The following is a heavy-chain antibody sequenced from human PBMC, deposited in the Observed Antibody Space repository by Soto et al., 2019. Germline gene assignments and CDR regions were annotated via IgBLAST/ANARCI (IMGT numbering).Heavy chain of an antibody. D-gene: IGHD6-13*01. V-gene: IGHV1-69*13. CDR1: GGTFSSYA. J-gene: IGHJ6*02. CDR2: IIPIFGTA. CDR3: AREMAPIAAAGNYYYGMDV. Sequence: SVKVSCKASGGTFSSYAISWVRQAPGQGLEWMGGIIPIFGTANYAQKFQGRVTITADESTSTAYMELSSLSSEDTAVYYCAREMAPIAAAGNYYYGMDVWGQGTTVTVSS.